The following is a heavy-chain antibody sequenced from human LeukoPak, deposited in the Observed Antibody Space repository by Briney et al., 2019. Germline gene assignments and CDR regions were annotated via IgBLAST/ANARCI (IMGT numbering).Heavy chain of an antibody. D-gene: IGHD3-3*01. J-gene: IGHJ4*02. Sequence: SQTLSLTCTVSGGSISSRDYYWSWIRQHPGKGLEWIGYIYYSGSTYYNPSLKSRVTISVDTSKNQFSLKLSSVTAADTAVYYCARARTIYFDYWGQGTLVTVSS. CDR2: IYYSGST. V-gene: IGHV4-31*03. CDR1: GGSISSRDYY. CDR3: ARARTIYFDY.